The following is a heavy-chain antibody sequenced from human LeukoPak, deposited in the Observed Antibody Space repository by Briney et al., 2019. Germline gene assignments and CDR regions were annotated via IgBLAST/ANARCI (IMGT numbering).Heavy chain of an antibody. V-gene: IGHV3-30*04. Sequence: PGGSLRLSGAASGFTFSSYAIHWVRQAPGKGLEWVAVISYDGSNKYYADSVKGRFTISRDNSKNTLYLQMDSLTAEDTAVYYCARGLQRYASGWSPFDYWGQGTLVTVSS. CDR2: ISYDGSNK. D-gene: IGHD6-19*01. J-gene: IGHJ4*02. CDR1: GFTFSSYA. CDR3: ARGLQRYASGWSPFDY.